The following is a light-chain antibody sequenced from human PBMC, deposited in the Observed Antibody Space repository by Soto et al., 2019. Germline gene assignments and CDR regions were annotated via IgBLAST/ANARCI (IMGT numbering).Light chain of an antibody. CDR3: MQATHYRPYT. V-gene: IGKV2-24*01. J-gene: IGKJ2*01. CDR2: KAS. Sequence: DVVMTQTPLSSPVPLGQPASISCRSSQSLEHSDGNTYLHWLHQRPGQPPRLLIYKASHRFPGVPDRFSCSGEGTDFTLTISRVEAEDVGICYCMQATHYRPYTFGPGTKLEIK. CDR1: QSLEHSDGNTY.